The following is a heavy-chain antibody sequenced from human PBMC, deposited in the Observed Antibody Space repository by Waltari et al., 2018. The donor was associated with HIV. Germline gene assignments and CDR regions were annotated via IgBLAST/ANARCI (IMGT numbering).Heavy chain of an antibody. V-gene: IGHV1-3*04. CDR1: GYSFTTYA. CDR3: ARARGYCSGGSCWYYFDY. D-gene: IGHD2-15*01. J-gene: IGHJ4*02. Sequence: QVQLVQSGAEVKKPGASVKVSCKASGYSFTTYAIHWVRQAPGQRLEWVGLINTGNGNTEYSQKFHGRVTILRDTSASTAYMELRSLRSEDTAVYYCARARGYCSGGSCWYYFDYWGQGTLVTVSS. CDR2: INTGNGNT.